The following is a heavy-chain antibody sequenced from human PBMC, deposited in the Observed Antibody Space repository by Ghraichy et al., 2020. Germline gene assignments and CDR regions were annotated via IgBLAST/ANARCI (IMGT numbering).Heavy chain of an antibody. CDR2: ISSSGGST. D-gene: IGHD1-7*01. CDR3: AQQNCNYPPVDS. CDR1: GFTFSSYV. V-gene: IGHV3-23*01. Sequence: ETLSLTCAASGFTFSSYVMSWVRQAPGKGLEWVSAISSSGGSTFSADSVKGRFTISRDNSKNTLYLQMNSLRAEDTAIYYCAQQNCNYPPVDSWGQGTLVTVSS. J-gene: IGHJ4*02.